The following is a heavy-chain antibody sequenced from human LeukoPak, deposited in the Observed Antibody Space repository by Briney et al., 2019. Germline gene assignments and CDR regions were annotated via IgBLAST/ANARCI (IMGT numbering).Heavy chain of an antibody. V-gene: IGHV1-46*03. Sequence: ASVTVSCKASGYTFTSYYMHWVRQAPAQGLEWMGIINPSGGSTSYAQKFQGRVTMTRDTSTSTVYMELSSLRSEDTAVYYCANSGRVRGVPFDYWGEGALVTVSS. J-gene: IGHJ4*02. D-gene: IGHD3-10*01. CDR1: GYTFTSYY. CDR3: ANSGRVRGVPFDY. CDR2: INPSGGST.